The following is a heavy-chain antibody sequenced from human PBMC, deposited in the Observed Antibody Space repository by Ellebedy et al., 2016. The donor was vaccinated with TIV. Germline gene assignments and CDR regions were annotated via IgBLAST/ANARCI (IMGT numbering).Heavy chain of an antibody. D-gene: IGHD1-26*01. CDR1: GGTFSSYG. CDR3: TSYIVLDY. J-gene: IGHJ4*02. V-gene: IGHV1-69*10. CDR2: IIPILGKA. Sequence: AASVKVSCEASGGTFSSYGISWVRQAPGQGLEWMGGIIPILGKANYAQKFQGRVTITADESTSTAYMELSSLRSDDTAVYYCTSYIVLDYWGQGTLVTVSS.